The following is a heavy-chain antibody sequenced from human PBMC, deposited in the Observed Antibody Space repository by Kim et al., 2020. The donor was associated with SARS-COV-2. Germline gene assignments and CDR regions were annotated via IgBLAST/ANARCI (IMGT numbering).Heavy chain of an antibody. D-gene: IGHD1-26*01. CDR1: GGTFSSYA. V-gene: IGHV1-69*13. J-gene: IGHJ4*02. Sequence: SSVKVSCKASGGTFSSYAISWVRQAPGQGLEWMGGIIPIFGTANYAQKFQGRVTITADESTSTAYMELSSLRSEVTAVYYCARKDSGGSYSPFSYWGQGTLVTVSS. CDR2: IIPIFGTA. CDR3: ARKDSGGSYSPFSY.